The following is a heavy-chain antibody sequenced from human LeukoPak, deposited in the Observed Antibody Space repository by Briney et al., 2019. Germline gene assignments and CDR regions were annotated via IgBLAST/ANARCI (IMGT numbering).Heavy chain of an antibody. CDR1: GFTFSSYG. D-gene: IGHD1-26*01. Sequence: GRSLRLSCAASGFTFSSYGMHWVRQAPGKGLEWVANIKQDGSEKYYVDSVKGRFTISRDNAKNSLYLQMNSLRAEDTAVYYCARELSGSYFDYWGQGTLVTVSS. J-gene: IGHJ4*02. CDR2: IKQDGSEK. CDR3: ARELSGSYFDY. V-gene: IGHV3-7*01.